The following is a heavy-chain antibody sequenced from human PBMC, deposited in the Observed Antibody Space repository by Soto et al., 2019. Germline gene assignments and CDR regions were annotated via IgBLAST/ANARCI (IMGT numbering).Heavy chain of an antibody. Sequence: PSETLSLTCTVSGGSISSGGYYLSWIRQHPGKGLEWIGYIYYSGSTYYNPSLKSRVTISVETSKNQFYLKLSSVTAADTAVYYCARVYRYTAMELKTNNWFDPWGQGTLVTVSS. J-gene: IGHJ5*02. CDR3: ARVYRYTAMELKTNNWFDP. V-gene: IGHV4-31*03. D-gene: IGHD5-18*01. CDR1: GGSISSGGYY. CDR2: IYYSGST.